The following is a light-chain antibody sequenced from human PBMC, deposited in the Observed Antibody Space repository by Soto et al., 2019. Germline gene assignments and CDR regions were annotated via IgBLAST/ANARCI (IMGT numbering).Light chain of an antibody. V-gene: IGKV1-5*03. J-gene: IGKJ4*01. Sequence: DIQMTQSPSTLSASVGDRVTITCRASQSISTWLAWYQQKPGKAPKVLIYEASSLESGVPSRFSGSGSGPEFTPTISSLQPDDFATYYCQQYNSFALTFGGGNKVEIK. CDR3: QQYNSFALT. CDR1: QSISTW. CDR2: EAS.